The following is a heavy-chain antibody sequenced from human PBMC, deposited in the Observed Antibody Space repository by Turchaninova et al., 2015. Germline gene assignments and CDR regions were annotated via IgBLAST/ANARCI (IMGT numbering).Heavy chain of an antibody. CDR3: ARDRRGSYTVGIDY. V-gene: IGHV3-48*01. D-gene: IGHD1-26*01. Sequence: EVKLVESGGGLVPPGGSVELVCAVSGFTFSSDGMNWGRQATGKGLEWVSYISSSSSTIYYADSGKGRYTISRDNAKNSLYLQMNSLRAEDTAVYYCARDRRGSYTVGIDYWGQGTLVTVSS. J-gene: IGHJ4*02. CDR1: GFTFSSDG. CDR2: ISSSSSTI.